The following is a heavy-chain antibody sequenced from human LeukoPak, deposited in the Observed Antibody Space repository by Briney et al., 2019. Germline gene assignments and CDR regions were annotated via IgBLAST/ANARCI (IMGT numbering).Heavy chain of an antibody. CDR1: GYTFTGYY. CDR2: ISPNSGGT. J-gene: IGHJ4*02. Sequence: ASVKVSCKASGYTFTGYYMHWVRQAPGQGLEWMGWISPNSGGTNYAQKFQGRVTMTRDTSISTAYMELSRLRSDDTAVYYCAREYYDILTGYPVFLYWGQGTLVTVSS. V-gene: IGHV1-2*02. D-gene: IGHD3-9*01. CDR3: AREYYDILTGYPVFLY.